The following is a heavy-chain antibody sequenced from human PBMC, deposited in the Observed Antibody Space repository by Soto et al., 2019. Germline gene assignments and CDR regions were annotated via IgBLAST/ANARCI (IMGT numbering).Heavy chain of an antibody. Sequence: SETLSLTCAVYGGSFSGYYWSWIRQPPGKGLEWIGEINHSGSTNYNPSLKSRVTISVDTSKNHFSLKLSSVIAADTAVYYCAGGRVSRGWYRDYWVQVXLFTVSS. CDR2: INHSGST. D-gene: IGHD6-19*01. J-gene: IGHJ4*02. CDR1: GGSFSGYY. V-gene: IGHV4-34*01. CDR3: AGGRVSRGWYRDY.